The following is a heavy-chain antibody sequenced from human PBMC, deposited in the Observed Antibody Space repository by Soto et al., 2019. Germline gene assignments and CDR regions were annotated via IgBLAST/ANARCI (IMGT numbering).Heavy chain of an antibody. D-gene: IGHD6-19*01. J-gene: IGHJ4*02. Sequence: QVQLVQSGAEVKKSGASMKVSCKASGYTFTNYGVAWVRRAPGQGLEWMGWSSGNNGDTKYAQNRQNRVTMTTDTSTNTAYMEVRSLRSDDTAVYYCGRGGLAVSGTYDYWGQGTLVTVSS. V-gene: IGHV1-18*01. CDR2: SSGNNGDT. CDR3: GRGGLAVSGTYDY. CDR1: GYTFTNYG.